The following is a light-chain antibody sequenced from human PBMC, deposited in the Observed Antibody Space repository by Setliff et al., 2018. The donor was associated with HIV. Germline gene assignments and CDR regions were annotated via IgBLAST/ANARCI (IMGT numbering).Light chain of an antibody. V-gene: IGLV2-11*01. Sequence: QSALTQPRSVSGSPGQSVTISCTGTSSDVGGYNYVSWYQQYPGKAPKLMIYDVSERPSGVPDRFSGSKSGNTASLTISGLQAEDEADYYCSSYTSSSTLVFGGGTKVTVL. CDR3: SSYTSSSTLV. CDR2: DVS. CDR1: SSDVGGYNY. J-gene: IGLJ2*01.